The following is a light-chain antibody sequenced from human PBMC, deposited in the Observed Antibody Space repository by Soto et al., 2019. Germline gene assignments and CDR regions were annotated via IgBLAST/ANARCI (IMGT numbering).Light chain of an antibody. V-gene: IGKV3-20*01. Sequence: EIVLTQSPVTLSLSPGERATLSCRASQKISHNFLAWFQQKPGLAPRLLISGASTRASDIPDRFSGSGSGTDFALTISRLEPEDFAVYFYQQYGRSPFTFGQGTKLQIK. J-gene: IGKJ2*01. CDR1: QKISHNF. CDR2: GAS. CDR3: QQYGRSPFT.